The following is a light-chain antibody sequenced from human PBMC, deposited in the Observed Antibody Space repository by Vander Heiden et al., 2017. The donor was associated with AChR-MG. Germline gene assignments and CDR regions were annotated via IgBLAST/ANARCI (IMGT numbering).Light chain of an antibody. Sequence: EIVMTHSPATLSVSAGKSATLSCRASQSVSSNLAWYQQKPGQAPRLLIYGASTRATGIPARFSGSGSGTEFTLTISSLQSEDFAVYYCQQYNNWPLTFGAGTKVEIK. CDR2: GAS. CDR1: QSVSSN. V-gene: IGKV3-15*01. CDR3: QQYNNWPLT. J-gene: IGKJ4*01.